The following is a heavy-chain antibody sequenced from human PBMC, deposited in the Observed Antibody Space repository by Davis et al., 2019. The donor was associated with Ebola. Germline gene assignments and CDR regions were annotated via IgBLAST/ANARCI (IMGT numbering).Heavy chain of an antibody. CDR3: ARGTSLARNFDY. CDR1: GYSFTSYW. Sequence: GESLKISCQGSGYSFTSYWIAWVRQVPGKGLEWMGIIYPDDSDTRYSPSFQGQVTISADESISTAYLQWSSLKASDTAMYYCARGTSLARNFDYWGQGTLVSVSS. J-gene: IGHJ4*02. V-gene: IGHV5-51*01. D-gene: IGHD3-3*02. CDR2: IYPDDSDT.